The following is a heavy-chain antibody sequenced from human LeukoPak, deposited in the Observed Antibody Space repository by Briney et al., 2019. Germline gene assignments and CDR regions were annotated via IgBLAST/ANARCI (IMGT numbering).Heavy chain of an antibody. J-gene: IGHJ4*02. CDR2: ITYDGSRA. CDR3: TRYNNDHFDY. D-gene: IGHD1-14*01. CDR1: GFTFGGYG. Sequence: PGRSLRLSCAGSGFTFGGYGMHWFRQTPGKGLEWVAVITYDGSRAFYADSVKGRFTISRDNSKNTTSVQMDDPRAEDTAVYYCTRYNNDHFDYWGQGTLVTVSS. V-gene: IGHV3-33*01.